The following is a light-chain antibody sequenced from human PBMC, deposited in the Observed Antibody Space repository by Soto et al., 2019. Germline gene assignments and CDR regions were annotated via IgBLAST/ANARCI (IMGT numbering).Light chain of an antibody. CDR2: QVS. Sequence: DIVMTQTPLSSPVTLGQSASISCRSSQSLADTVGNTHLSWLQQRPGQSPRLLIDQVSNRFSGVPDRCSGSGAGTDFTLHISRVEAEAVGLYYCMQAAQFPRTFGQGTKVDI. CDR1: QSLADTVGNTH. J-gene: IGKJ1*01. V-gene: IGKV2-24*01. CDR3: MQAAQFPRT.